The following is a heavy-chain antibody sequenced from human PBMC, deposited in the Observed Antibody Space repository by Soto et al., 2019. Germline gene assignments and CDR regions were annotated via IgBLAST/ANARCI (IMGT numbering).Heavy chain of an antibody. CDR1: GFTFSSYG. V-gene: IGHV3-33*05. CDR3: ARSQYPGAYCGY. CDR2: ISYDGSNK. Sequence: GGSLRLSCAASGFTFSSYGMHWVRQAPGKGLEWVAVISYDGSNKYYADSVKGRFTISRDNVKNTLHLQMDSLRVEDTAIYYCARSQYPGAYCGYWGQGVLVTVSS. J-gene: IGHJ4*02.